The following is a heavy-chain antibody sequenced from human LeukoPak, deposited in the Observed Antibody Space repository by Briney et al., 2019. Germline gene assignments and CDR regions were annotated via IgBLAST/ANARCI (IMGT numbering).Heavy chain of an antibody. CDR3: AKKPDKFRYYFDY. CDR2: ISGSGGST. CDR1: GFTFSSYA. D-gene: IGHD1-14*01. J-gene: IGHJ4*02. Sequence: GGSLRLSCAASGFTFSSYAMSWVRQAPGKGLEWVSAISGSGGSTYYADSVKGRFIISRDNSKNTLYLQMNSLRAEDTAVYYCAKKPDKFRYYFDYWGQGTLVTVSS. V-gene: IGHV3-23*01.